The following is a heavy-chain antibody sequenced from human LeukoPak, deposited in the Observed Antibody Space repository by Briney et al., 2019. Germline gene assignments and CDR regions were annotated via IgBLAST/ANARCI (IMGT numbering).Heavy chain of an antibody. CDR3: ARAPTPEGDV. CDR1: GGSISSYY. V-gene: IGHV4-59*01. CDR2: IYYSGST. Sequence: SETLSLTCTVSGGSISSYYWSWLRQPPGKGLEWIGYIYYSGSTNYNPSLKSRVTISVDTSKNQFSLKLSSVTAADTAVYYCARAPTPEGDVWGKGTTVTVSS. J-gene: IGHJ6*04.